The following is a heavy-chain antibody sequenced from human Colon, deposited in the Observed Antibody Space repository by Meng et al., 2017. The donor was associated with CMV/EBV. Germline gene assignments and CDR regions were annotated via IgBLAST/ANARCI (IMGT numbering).Heavy chain of an antibody. V-gene: IGHV1-69*10. CDR3: ARPNTVTTVMDV. J-gene: IGHJ6*02. D-gene: IGHD4-11*01. CDR2: IIPILGIA. Sequence: SVKVSCKASGCTFSSYAISWVRQAPGQGLEWMGGIIPILGIANYAQKFQGRVTITADKSTSTAYMELSSLRSEDTAVYYCARPNTVTTVMDVWGQGTTVTVSS. CDR1: GCTFSSYA.